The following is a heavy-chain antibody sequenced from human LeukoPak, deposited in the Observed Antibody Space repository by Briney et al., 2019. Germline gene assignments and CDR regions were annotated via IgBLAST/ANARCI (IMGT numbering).Heavy chain of an antibody. CDR2: ISSNGGST. Sequence: GGSLRLSCAASGFTFSSHAMHWVRQAPGKGLEYVSAISSNGGSTYYANSVKGRFTISRDNSKNTLYLQMGSLRAEDMAVYYRARDGPRYSGSYYGAFFDYWGQGTLVTVSS. D-gene: IGHD1-26*01. CDR3: ARDGPRYSGSYYGAFFDY. CDR1: GFTFSSHA. J-gene: IGHJ4*02. V-gene: IGHV3-64*01.